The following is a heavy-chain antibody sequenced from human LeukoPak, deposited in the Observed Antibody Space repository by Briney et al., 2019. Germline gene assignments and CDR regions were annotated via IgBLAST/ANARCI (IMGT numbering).Heavy chain of an antibody. CDR1: GGSFSGYY. Sequence: SETLSLTCAVYGGSFSGYYWSWIRQPPGKGLEWIGEINHSGSTNYNPSLKSRVTISVDTSKNQFSLKLSSVTAADAAVYYCARLGWLRWEWGQGTLVTVSS. D-gene: IGHD5-12*01. J-gene: IGHJ4*02. V-gene: IGHV4-34*01. CDR2: INHSGST. CDR3: ARLGWLRWE.